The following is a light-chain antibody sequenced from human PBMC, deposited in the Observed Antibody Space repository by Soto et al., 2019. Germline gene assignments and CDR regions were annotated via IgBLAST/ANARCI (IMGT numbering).Light chain of an antibody. CDR3: QQYNNWPRT. Sequence: EIVMTQSPATLSVSPWERATLSCRASQSVSSNLAWYQQKPGQAPRLLIYGASTRATGIPARFSGSGSGTEFTLTISSLQPEDFAVYYCQQYNNWPRTSGQGTKV. CDR1: QSVSSN. J-gene: IGKJ1*01. V-gene: IGKV3-15*01. CDR2: GAS.